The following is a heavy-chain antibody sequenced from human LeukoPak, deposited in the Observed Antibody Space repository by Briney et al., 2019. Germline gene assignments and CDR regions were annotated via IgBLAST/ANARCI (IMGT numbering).Heavy chain of an antibody. J-gene: IGHJ4*02. Sequence: PGGSLRLSCAASGFTFSSYAMHWVRQAPGKGLEWVAVISYDGSNKYYADSVKGRFTISRDNSKNTLYLQMNSLTAEHTAVYYCARPSYDSSGYYYFDYWGQGTLVTVSS. V-gene: IGHV3-30*04. CDR2: ISYDGSNK. CDR1: GFTFSSYA. D-gene: IGHD3-22*01. CDR3: ARPSYDSSGYYYFDY.